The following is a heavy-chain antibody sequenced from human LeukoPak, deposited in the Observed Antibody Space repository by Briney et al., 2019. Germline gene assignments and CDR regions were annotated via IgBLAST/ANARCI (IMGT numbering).Heavy chain of an antibody. CDR3: ARDPGVLRFLEWSDAFDI. D-gene: IGHD3-3*01. J-gene: IGHJ3*02. CDR1: GLTFSSYA. Sequence: GRSLRLSCAASGLTFSSYAMHWVRQTPGKGLEWVAVISYDGSNKYYADSVKGRFTISRDNSKNTLYLQMNSLRAEDTAVYYCARDPGVLRFLEWSDAFDIWGQGTMVTVSS. V-gene: IGHV3-30-3*01. CDR2: ISYDGSNK.